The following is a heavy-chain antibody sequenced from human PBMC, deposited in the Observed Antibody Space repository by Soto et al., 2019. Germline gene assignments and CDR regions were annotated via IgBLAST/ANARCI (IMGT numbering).Heavy chain of an antibody. J-gene: IGHJ4*02. CDR1: GSAFTSYF. V-gene: IGHV1-69*13. CDR2: IIPIFGTA. CDR3: ARRNYDSSGYYYWVY. D-gene: IGHD3-22*01. Sequence: SVRVSCTGSGSAFTSYFVHWVRQAPVQRLEWMGGIIPIFGTANYAQKFQGRVTITADESTSTAYMELSSLRSEDTAVYYCARRNYDSSGYYYWVYWGQGTLVTVSS.